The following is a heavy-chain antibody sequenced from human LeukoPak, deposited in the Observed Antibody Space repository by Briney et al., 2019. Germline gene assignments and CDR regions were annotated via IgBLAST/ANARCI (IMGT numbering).Heavy chain of an antibody. V-gene: IGHV3-30*03. CDR1: GFTFSSYG. D-gene: IGHD3-16*01. CDR2: ISYDGSDK. CDR3: ARDQGAWGYGYNFDY. Sequence: PGGSLRLSCAASGFTFSSYGMHWVRQAPGKGLEWVAVISYDGSDKYYADSVKGRFTISRDISKNTLHLQMISLRAEDTTVYYCARDQGAWGYGYNFDYWGQGTLVTVSS. J-gene: IGHJ4*02.